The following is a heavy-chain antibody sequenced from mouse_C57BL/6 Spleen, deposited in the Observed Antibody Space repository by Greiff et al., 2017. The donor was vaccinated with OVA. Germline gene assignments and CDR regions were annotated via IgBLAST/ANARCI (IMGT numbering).Heavy chain of an antibody. J-gene: IGHJ3*01. V-gene: IGHV1-18*01. CDR3: ARSDYYGSSYWFAY. Sequence: VQLQQSGPELVKPGASVQIPCQASGYTFTDYNMDWVKQSHGKSLEWIGDINPNNGGTIYNQKFKGKATLTVDKSSSTAYMELRSLTSEDTAVYYCARSDYYGSSYWFAYWGQGTLVTVSA. D-gene: IGHD1-1*01. CDR2: INPNNGGT. CDR1: GYTFTDYN.